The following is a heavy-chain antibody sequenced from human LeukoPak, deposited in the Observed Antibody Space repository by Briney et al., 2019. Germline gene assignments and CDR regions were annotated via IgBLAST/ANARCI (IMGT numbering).Heavy chain of an antibody. D-gene: IGHD4-23*01. J-gene: IGHJ4*02. Sequence: SETLSLTCTVSGGSLRSSRHYWGWIRQPPGKGLEWIGSIYHSGSTYYNPSLKSRVTISVDMSKNQFSLKLSSVTAADTAVYYCARVDNGGFDYWGQGTLVTVSS. CDR3: ARVDNGGFDY. CDR2: IYHSGST. V-gene: IGHV4-39*07. CDR1: GGSLRSSRHY.